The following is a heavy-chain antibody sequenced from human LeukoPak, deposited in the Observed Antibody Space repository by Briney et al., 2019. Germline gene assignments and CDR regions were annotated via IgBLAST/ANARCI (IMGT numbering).Heavy chain of an antibody. J-gene: IGHJ4*02. D-gene: IGHD6-19*01. V-gene: IGHV3-7*01. CDR1: GFTFSSYW. CDR3: ARDSYSSGWYRDGLDY. Sequence: PGGSLRLSCAASGFTFSSYWMSWVRQAPGKGREWVANIKQEGSEKYYVDSVKGRFTISRDNAKDSLYLQMNSVRAEDTAEYYCARDSYSSGWYRDGLDYWGQGTLVTVSS. CDR2: IKQEGSEK.